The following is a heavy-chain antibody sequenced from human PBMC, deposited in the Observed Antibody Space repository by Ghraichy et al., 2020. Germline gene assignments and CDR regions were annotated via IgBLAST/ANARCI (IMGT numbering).Heavy chain of an antibody. CDR1: GGSISSSSYY. V-gene: IGHV4-39*01. CDR2: IYYNGST. Sequence: SQTLSLTCTVSGGSISSSSYYWGWLRQPPGKGLECIGTIYYNGSTYYNPSLKSRVTISVDTSKNQFSLKLGTVTAADASVFYCARAMRTGDFGRGWFDPWGQGTLVTVSS. CDR3: ARAMRTGDFGRGWFDP. J-gene: IGHJ5*02. D-gene: IGHD2-21*02.